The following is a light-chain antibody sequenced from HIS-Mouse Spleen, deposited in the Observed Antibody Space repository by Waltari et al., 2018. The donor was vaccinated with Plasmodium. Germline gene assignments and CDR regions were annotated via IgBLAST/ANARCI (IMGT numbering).Light chain of an antibody. Sequence: QSALTPPRSVSGSPGQSVTISCTGTSSAVGGYNYVSWYPHHPGKAPKLMLYDVSKRPSGVPDRFSGSKSGNTASLTISGLQAEDEADYYCCSYAGSYTYVFGTGTKVTVL. CDR2: DVS. V-gene: IGLV2-11*01. J-gene: IGLJ1*01. CDR1: SSAVGGYNY. CDR3: CSYAGSYTYV.